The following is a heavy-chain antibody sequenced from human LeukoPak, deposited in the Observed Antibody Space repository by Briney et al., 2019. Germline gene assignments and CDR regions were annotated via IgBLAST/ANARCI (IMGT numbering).Heavy chain of an antibody. D-gene: IGHD5-12*01. CDR3: AKDYDYHFDY. J-gene: IGHJ4*02. Sequence: GGSLRLSCAASGFTFSSYSMNWVRQAPGTGLEWVSSITSNTNYIYYADSVKGRFTISRDNSKNTLYLQMNSLRAEDTAVYYCAKDYDYHFDYWGQGSLVTVSS. CDR1: GFTFSSYS. CDR2: ITSNTNYI. V-gene: IGHV3-21*01.